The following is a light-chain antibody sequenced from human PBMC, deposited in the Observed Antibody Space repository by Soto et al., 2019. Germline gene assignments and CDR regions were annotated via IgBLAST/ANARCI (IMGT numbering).Light chain of an antibody. CDR2: GAS. V-gene: IGKV3-20*01. J-gene: IGKJ2*01. CDR1: QSVSSSSY. CDR3: RQYGSSPSYT. Sequence: EIVLTQSPGTLSLSPGERATLSCRASQSVSSSSYLAWYQQKPGQAPRLLIYGASSRATGIPDRFSGSGSATDFTLTISRQETEDFAVYYCRQYGSSPSYTFGQGTKLEIK.